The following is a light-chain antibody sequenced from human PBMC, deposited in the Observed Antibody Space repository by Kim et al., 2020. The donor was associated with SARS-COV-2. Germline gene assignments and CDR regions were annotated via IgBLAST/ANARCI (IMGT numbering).Light chain of an antibody. V-gene: IGKV1-5*03. CDR2: KAT. Sequence: SALVGDRVTFTCRASEDIFTWLAWYQQKPGQAPKLLINKATNLESGVPSRFSGSGSGTEFTLTIGGLQPDDSATYYCQQYSSYITFGRGTRLEIK. J-gene: IGKJ5*01. CDR3: QQYSSYIT. CDR1: EDIFTW.